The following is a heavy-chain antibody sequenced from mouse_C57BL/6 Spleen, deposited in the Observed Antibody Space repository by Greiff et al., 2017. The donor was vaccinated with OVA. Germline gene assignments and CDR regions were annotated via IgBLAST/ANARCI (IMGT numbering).Heavy chain of an antibody. Sequence: EVQRVESGGGLVQPGGSLSLSCAASGFTFTDYYMSWVRQPPGKALAWLGFIRNKANGYTTEYSASVKGRFTISRDNSQSILYLQMNALRAEDSATYYCARNWDGAWFAYWGQGTLVTVSA. J-gene: IGHJ3*01. CDR2: IRNKANGYTT. V-gene: IGHV7-3*01. CDR1: GFTFTDYY. D-gene: IGHD4-1*01. CDR3: ARNWDGAWFAY.